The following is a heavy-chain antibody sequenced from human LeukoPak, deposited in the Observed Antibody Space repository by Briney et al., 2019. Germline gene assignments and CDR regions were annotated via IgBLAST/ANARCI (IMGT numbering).Heavy chain of an antibody. CDR1: GFTFSGYG. Sequence: GGSLRLSCAASGFTFSGYGMHWVRQAPGKGLEWVAFIHYDGSKSYYADSVKGRFTISRDNSRNTLHLQMNSLRPEDTAVYYCAKDRPLYSGSQHFDYWGQGTLVTVSS. CDR2: IHYDGSKS. D-gene: IGHD1-26*01. J-gene: IGHJ4*02. V-gene: IGHV3-30*02. CDR3: AKDRPLYSGSQHFDY.